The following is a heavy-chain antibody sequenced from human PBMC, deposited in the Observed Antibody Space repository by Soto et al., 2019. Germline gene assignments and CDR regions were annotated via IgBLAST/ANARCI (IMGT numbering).Heavy chain of an antibody. Sequence: GESLTLSCKGSGYSFTVYWISWVRQMPGKGLEWMGRIDPSDSYTNYSPSFQGHVTISADKSISTAYLQWSSLKASDTAMYYCARHEGGLKNWFDPWGQGTLVTVSS. D-gene: IGHD3-16*01. CDR1: GYSFTVYW. J-gene: IGHJ5*02. V-gene: IGHV5-10-1*01. CDR3: ARHEGGLKNWFDP. CDR2: IDPSDSYT.